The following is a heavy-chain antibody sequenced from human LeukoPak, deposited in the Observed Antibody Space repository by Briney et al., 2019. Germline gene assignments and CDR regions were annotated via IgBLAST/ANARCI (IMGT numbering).Heavy chain of an antibody. CDR2: IYHSGST. J-gene: IGHJ3*02. CDR3: ASIQWFGELQPI. Sequence: SETLSLTCTVSGYSISSGYYWGCIRQSPGKGLEWIGSIYHSGSTNYNPSLKSRVTISVDTSKTQSSLKLSSVTPPDTAVYYCASIQWFGELQPIWGQGTMVAVSS. V-gene: IGHV4-38-2*02. D-gene: IGHD3-10*01. CDR1: GYSISSGYY.